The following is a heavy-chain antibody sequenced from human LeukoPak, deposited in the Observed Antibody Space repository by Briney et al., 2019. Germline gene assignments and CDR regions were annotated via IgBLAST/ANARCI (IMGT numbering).Heavy chain of an antibody. CDR1: GGSFSGYY. CDR2: IYYSGST. V-gene: IGHV4-34*01. Sequence: SETLSLTCAVYGGSFSGYYWSWIRQPPGKGLEWIGSIYYSGSTYYNPSLKSRVTISVDTSKNQFSLKLSSVTAADTAVYYCARLAPPPYYYGSGRDAFDIWGQGTMVTVSS. J-gene: IGHJ3*02. CDR3: ARLAPPPYYYGSGRDAFDI. D-gene: IGHD3-10*01.